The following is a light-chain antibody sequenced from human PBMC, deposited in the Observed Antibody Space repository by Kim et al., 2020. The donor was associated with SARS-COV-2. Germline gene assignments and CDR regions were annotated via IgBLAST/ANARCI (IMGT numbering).Light chain of an antibody. J-gene: IGKJ2*01. V-gene: IGKV3-20*01. CDR2: GAS. CDR3: QQYA. CDR1: QSVSSSY. Sequence: EIVLTQSPGTLSLSPGERATLSCRASQSVSSSYLAWYQQKPGLAPRLLIYGASSRATGIPDRFSGSGSGTDFTLTISRLEPEDFAVYYCQQYAFGQGTKLEI.